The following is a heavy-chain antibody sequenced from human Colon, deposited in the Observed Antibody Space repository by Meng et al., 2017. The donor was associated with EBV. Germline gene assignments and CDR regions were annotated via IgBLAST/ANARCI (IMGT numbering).Heavy chain of an antibody. V-gene: IGHV4-31*03. CDR2: IYYSGST. Sequence: QVQLQAAGPGLVQPSQPLSLTCTVSGGSVSSGGYYCTWIRQPPGKGLEWFGHIYYSGSTFYNPSLKRRVIISIDTSKNQFSLNLRSVTAADTAVYYCARVSSGWDYFDYWGQGTLVTVSS. J-gene: IGHJ4*02. D-gene: IGHD6-19*01. CDR1: GGSVSSGGYY. CDR3: ARVSSGWDYFDY.